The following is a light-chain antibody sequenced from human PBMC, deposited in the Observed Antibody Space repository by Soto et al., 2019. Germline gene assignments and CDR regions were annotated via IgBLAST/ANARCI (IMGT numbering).Light chain of an antibody. CDR2: WAS. J-gene: IGKJ1*01. Sequence: DIVMTQSPDSLGVSLGERATINCKSSQSVLFSSNNKNYLAWFQQKPGQPPKLLIYWASTRESGVPDRFTGSGLRTDFTLTISSLQAEDAAVYYCQQYYGTPRTFGQGTKVDIK. CDR3: QQYYGTPRT. CDR1: QSVLFSSNNKNY. V-gene: IGKV4-1*01.